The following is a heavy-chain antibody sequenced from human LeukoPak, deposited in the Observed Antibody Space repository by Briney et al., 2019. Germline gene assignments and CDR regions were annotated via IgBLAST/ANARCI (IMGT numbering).Heavy chain of an antibody. CDR1: GFTFSSHW. CDR2: IKDDGSHT. D-gene: IGHD6-25*01. CDR3: ARGSGIITGIDE. V-gene: IGHV3-74*01. J-gene: IGHJ4*02. Sequence: RGSLRLSCAASGFTFSSHWMHWVRHAPGKGLVWVSRIKDDGSHTNYADSVKGRFTISRDNAKNTLSLQMNSLRAEDTAVYYCARGSGIITGIDEWGQGTLVTVSS.